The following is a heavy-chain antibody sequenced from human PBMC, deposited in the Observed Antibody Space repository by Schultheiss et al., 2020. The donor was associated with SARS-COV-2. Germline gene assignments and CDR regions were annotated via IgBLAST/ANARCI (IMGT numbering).Heavy chain of an antibody. D-gene: IGHD3-3*01. CDR3: ASGVYRFLEWQERDY. V-gene: IGHV4-34*01. Sequence: SETLSLTCAVYGGSFSGYFWTWIRQSPGKGLEWIGSIYYSGSAYYNPSLKSRVTISVDTSKNQFSLKLSSVTAADTAVYYCASGVYRFLEWQERDYWGQGTLVTVSS. CDR2: IYYSGSA. CDR1: GGSFSGYF. J-gene: IGHJ4*02.